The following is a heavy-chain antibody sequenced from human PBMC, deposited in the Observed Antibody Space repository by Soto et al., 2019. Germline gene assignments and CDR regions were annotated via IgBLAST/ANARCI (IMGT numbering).Heavy chain of an antibody. CDR2: ISYDGSNK. D-gene: IGHD6-19*01. CDR3: ARDGAYSSARPANWFDP. CDR1: GFSFSSYA. V-gene: IGHV3-30-3*01. J-gene: IGHJ5*02. Sequence: GGSLRLSCTASGFSFSSYARHWVRQTPGKGLEWVAGISYDGSNKYYADCVKGGFTISGDNSKNTRYVQMNSLRGEDTAVYYCARDGAYSSARPANWFDPWGQGTLATVSS.